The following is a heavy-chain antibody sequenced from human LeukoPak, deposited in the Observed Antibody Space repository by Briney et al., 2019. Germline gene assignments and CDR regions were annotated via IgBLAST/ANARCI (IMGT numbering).Heavy chain of an antibody. Sequence: SETLSLTCTVSGGSISSGDYYWSWIRQPPGTGLEWIGYIYYSGSTYYNPSLKSRVTISVDTSKNQFSLKLSSVTAADTAVYYCARLYYDFWSGYSSEFDPWGQGTLVTVSS. V-gene: IGHV4-30-4*01. CDR1: GGSISSGDYY. CDR3: ARLYYDFWSGYSSEFDP. D-gene: IGHD3-3*01. CDR2: IYYSGST. J-gene: IGHJ5*02.